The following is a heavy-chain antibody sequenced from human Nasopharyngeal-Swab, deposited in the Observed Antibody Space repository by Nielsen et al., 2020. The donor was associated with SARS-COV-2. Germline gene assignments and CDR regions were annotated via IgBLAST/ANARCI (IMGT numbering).Heavy chain of an antibody. CDR3: ARPSYMVRGNWYFDL. D-gene: IGHD3-10*01. CDR2: IFYSGST. V-gene: IGHV4-31*03. CDR1: GGSISSGGYY. Sequence: SETLSLTCTVSGGSISSGGYYWSWIRQHPGKGLEWIVFIFYSGSTYYNPSLKSRITISLDTSKNPFSLKLSSVTAADTSVYYCARPSYMVRGNWYFDLWGRGTLVTVSS. J-gene: IGHJ2*01.